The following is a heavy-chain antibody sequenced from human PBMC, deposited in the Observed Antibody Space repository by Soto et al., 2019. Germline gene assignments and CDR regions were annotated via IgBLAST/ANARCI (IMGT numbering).Heavy chain of an antibody. Sequence: PGGSLRLSCAASGFTFNTYAISWVRQAPGKGPEAVSSIIGSGVKTYYADSETARFTISIDNSTNTLYLQMNRRRAEDQAVYYCAKDFWGCSSTSCPCYYSLDVWGPGTTVTVSS. CDR3: AKDFWGCSSTSCPCYYSLDV. CDR1: GFTFNTYA. D-gene: IGHD2-2*01. J-gene: IGHJ6*02. V-gene: IGHV3-23*01. CDR2: IIGSGVKT.